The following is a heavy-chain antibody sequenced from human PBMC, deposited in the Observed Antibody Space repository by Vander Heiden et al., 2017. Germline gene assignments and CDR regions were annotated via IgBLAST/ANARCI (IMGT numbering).Heavy chain of an antibody. V-gene: IGHV1-69*06. Sequence: QVQLVQSGAEVKKPGSSVKVSCKASGGTFSSYAISWVRQAPGQGLEWMGGIIPIFGTANYAQKFQGRVTITADKSTSTAYMELSSLRSEDTAVYYCARFGYQLLYSTYYYYGMDVWGQGTTVTVSS. D-gene: IGHD2-2*02. J-gene: IGHJ6*02. CDR2: IIPIFGTA. CDR1: GGTFSSYA. CDR3: ARFGYQLLYSTYYYYGMDV.